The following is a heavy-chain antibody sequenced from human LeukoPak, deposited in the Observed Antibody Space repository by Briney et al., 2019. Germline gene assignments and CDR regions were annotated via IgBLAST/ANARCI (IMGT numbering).Heavy chain of an antibody. CDR1: GFTFSSYA. Sequence: PGRSLRLSCAASGFTFSSYAMHWVRQAPGKGLEWVAVISYDGSNKYYADSVKGRFTISRDNSKNTLYLQMNSLRAEDTAVYYCAKDLPTRYCSGGSCYSGFDYWGQGTLVTVSS. D-gene: IGHD2-15*01. V-gene: IGHV3-30-3*01. CDR2: ISYDGSNK. CDR3: AKDLPTRYCSGGSCYSGFDY. J-gene: IGHJ4*02.